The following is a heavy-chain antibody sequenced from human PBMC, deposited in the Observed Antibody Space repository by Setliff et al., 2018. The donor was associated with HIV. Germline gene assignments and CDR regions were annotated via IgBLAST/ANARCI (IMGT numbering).Heavy chain of an antibody. J-gene: IGHJ4*02. CDR3: ARDSLPPPQQYYDFWSGLDS. V-gene: IGHV1-69*06. CDR2: IIPMFGTS. Sequence: GASVKVSCKASGGTFSNYAISWVRQAPGQGLEWMGRIIPMFGTSNHAQKFQGRVTLTADKSTDTAYMELRSLRSEDTAVYYCARDSLPPPQQYYDFWSGLDSWGQGTLVTV. CDR1: GGTFSNYA. D-gene: IGHD3-3*01.